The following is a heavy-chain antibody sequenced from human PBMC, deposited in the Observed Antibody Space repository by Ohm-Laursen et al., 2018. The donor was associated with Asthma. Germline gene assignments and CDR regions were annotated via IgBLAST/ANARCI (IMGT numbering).Heavy chain of an antibody. J-gene: IGHJ4*02. CDR3: ARGVGYHLI. CDR1: GDSVSSGTHY. CDR2: VSYSGST. D-gene: IGHD3-22*01. Sequence: SDTLSLTCTVSGDSVSSGTHYWSWIRQPPGKGLEWIGYVSYSGSTNYNPSLKSRVTISADTSKNQFSLRLSSVTAADTAEYYCARGVGYHLIWGQGTLVTVSS. V-gene: IGHV4-61*01.